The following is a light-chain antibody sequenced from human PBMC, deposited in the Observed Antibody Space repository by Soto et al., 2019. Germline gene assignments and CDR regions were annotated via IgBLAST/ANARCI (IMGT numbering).Light chain of an antibody. Sequence: QSALTQPASVSGSPGQSITISCTGTSSDVGGYNYVSWYQHHPGKAPKLMIYDVSNRPSGVSNRISSSKSGNTATLTISGLQPEDEANYYCSSYTTSNTRQIVFGTGTKLTVL. CDR1: SSDVGGYNY. CDR2: DVS. J-gene: IGLJ1*01. CDR3: SSYTTSNTRQIV. V-gene: IGLV2-14*03.